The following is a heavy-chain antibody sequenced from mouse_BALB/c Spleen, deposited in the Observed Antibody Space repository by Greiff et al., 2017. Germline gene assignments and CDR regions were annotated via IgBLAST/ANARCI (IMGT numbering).Heavy chain of an antibody. CDR3: ARDGGSPYYYAMDY. J-gene: IGHJ4*01. CDR1: GFSLTSYG. V-gene: IGHV2-9*02. Sequence: VMLVESGPGLVAPSQSLSITCTVSGFSLTSYGVHWVRQPPGKGLEWLGVIWAGGSTNYNSALMSRLSISKDNSKSQVFLKMNSLQTDDTAMYYCARDGGSPYYYAMDYWGQGTSVTVSS. CDR2: IWAGGST.